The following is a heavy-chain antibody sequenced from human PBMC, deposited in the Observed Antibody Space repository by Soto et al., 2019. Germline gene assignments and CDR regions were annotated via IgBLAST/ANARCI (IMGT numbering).Heavy chain of an antibody. CDR3: ARDEGQVWFGTRTDYYYGMDV. D-gene: IGHD3-10*01. Sequence: ESGGGVVQPGRSLRLSCAASGFTFSSYGMHWVRQAPGKGLEWVAVIWYDGSNKYYADSVKGRFTISRDNSKNTLYLQMNSLRAEDTAVYYCARDEGQVWFGTRTDYYYGMDVWGQGTTVTVSS. V-gene: IGHV3-33*01. J-gene: IGHJ6*02. CDR2: IWYDGSNK. CDR1: GFTFSSYG.